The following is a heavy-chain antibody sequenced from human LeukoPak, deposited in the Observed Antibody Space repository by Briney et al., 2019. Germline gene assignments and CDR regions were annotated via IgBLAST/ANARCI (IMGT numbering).Heavy chain of an antibody. CDR1: GGSISSSSYC. CDR2: IYYSGST. J-gene: IGHJ6*02. CDR3: ARTDDPNYYGMDV. V-gene: IGHV4-39*07. Sequence: SETLSLTCTVSGGSISSSSYCWGWIRQPPGKGLEWIGSIYYSGSTYYNPSLKSRVTISVDTSKNQFSLKLSSVTAADTAVYYCARTDDPNYYGMDVWGQGTTVTVSS.